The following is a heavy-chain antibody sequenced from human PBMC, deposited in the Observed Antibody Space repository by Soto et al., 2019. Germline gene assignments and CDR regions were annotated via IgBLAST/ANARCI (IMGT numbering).Heavy chain of an antibody. Sequence: QVQLQQWGAGLLKPSETLSLTCAVYGGSFSGYYWNWIRQPPGKGLEWIGEINHSGSTNYNPSLKSRVTISADTSKNQFSLKVTSVTAADTAVYYCARGHGPVTDTPKLQYFQYWGRGTLVTVSS. V-gene: IGHV4-34*01. J-gene: IGHJ1*01. CDR2: INHSGST. CDR1: GGSFSGYY. CDR3: ARGHGPVTDTPKLQYFQY. D-gene: IGHD2-21*02.